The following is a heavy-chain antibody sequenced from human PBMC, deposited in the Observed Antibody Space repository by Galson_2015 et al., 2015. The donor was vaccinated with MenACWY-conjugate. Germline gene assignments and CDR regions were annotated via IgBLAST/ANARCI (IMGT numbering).Heavy chain of an antibody. D-gene: IGHD1-26*01. V-gene: IGHV3-64D*06. J-gene: IGHJ4*02. CDR1: GFTFSSYA. CDR3: VTVGATTVRFDY. CDR2: IGSNGGST. Sequence: SLRLSCAASGFTFSSYAMHWVRQAPGKGLEYVSAIGSNGGSTYYADSVKGRFTISRDNSKNTLYLQMSSLRAEDTAVYYCVTVGATTVRFDYWGQGTLVTVSS.